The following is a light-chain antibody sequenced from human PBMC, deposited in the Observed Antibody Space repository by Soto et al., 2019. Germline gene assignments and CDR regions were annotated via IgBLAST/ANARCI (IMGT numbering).Light chain of an antibody. CDR2: GVS. Sequence: ELVLTQSPGTLSLSPGESATLSCRASQPVSSNFLAWYQQKPGQAPRLIIYGVSSRAYGIPDRFFGSGSGTDFTLTINRLEPEDFAVYYCQQYGTSHTWTFGPGTKVDIK. CDR1: QPVSSNF. V-gene: IGKV3-20*01. CDR3: QQYGTSHTWT. J-gene: IGKJ1*01.